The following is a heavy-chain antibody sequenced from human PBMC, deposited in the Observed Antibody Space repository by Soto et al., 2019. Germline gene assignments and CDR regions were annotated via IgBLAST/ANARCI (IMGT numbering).Heavy chain of an antibody. CDR2: ISSSSSYI. Sequence: GGSLRLSCAASGFTFSSYSMNWVRQAPGKGLEWVSSISSSSSYIYYADSVKGRFTISRDNAKNSLYLQMNSLRAEDTAVYYCARDAGPATANAFDIWGQGTMVTVSS. J-gene: IGHJ3*02. CDR1: GFTFSSYS. D-gene: IGHD2-2*01. CDR3: ARDAGPATANAFDI. V-gene: IGHV3-21*01.